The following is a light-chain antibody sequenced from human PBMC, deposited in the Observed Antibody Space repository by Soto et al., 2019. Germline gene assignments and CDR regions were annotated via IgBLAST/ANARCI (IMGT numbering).Light chain of an antibody. CDR3: QQYGSSPT. CDR2: DAS. V-gene: IGKV3-11*01. Sequence: EIVLTQSPATVSLSPGERVTLSCRASQSVNIYLAWYQQKPGQAPRLLIYDASNRATGVPARFSGSGSGTDFTLAISSLESEDFAVYYCQQYGSSPTFGQGTKVDIK. CDR1: QSVNIY. J-gene: IGKJ1*01.